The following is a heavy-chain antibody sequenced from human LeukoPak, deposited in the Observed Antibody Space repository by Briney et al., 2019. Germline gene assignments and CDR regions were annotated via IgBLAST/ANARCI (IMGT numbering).Heavy chain of an antibody. CDR3: ARGGNDYGGRDGFDI. V-gene: IGHV3-53*01. J-gene: IGHJ3*02. CDR1: GFTVSSNY. CDR2: IFSGGGT. D-gene: IGHD4-23*01. Sequence: GGSLRLSCAASGFTVSSNYMSWVRQAPGKGLEWVSLIFSGGGTHYADSVKGRFTISRDDAKNTLYLQMNSLRVEDTAVYYCARGGNDYGGRDGFDIWGQGTMVTVSS.